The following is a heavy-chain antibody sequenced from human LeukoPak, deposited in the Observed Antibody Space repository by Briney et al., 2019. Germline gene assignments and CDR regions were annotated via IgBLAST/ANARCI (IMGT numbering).Heavy chain of an antibody. Sequence: GGSLRLSCAASGFTFSSYGMHWVRQAPGKGLEWVAVIWCDGSSKYYADSVKGRFTISRDNSKNTLYLQMNSLRAEDTAVYYCAKSPDSSGYCMDYWGQGTLVTVSS. J-gene: IGHJ4*02. V-gene: IGHV3-33*06. CDR3: AKSPDSSGYCMDY. CDR2: IWCDGSSK. D-gene: IGHD3-22*01. CDR1: GFTFSSYG.